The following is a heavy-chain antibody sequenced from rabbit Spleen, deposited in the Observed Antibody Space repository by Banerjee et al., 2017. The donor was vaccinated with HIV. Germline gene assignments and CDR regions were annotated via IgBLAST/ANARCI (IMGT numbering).Heavy chain of an antibody. CDR3: ARDAGTSFSTYGMDL. CDR1: GFSFNSGYD. J-gene: IGHJ6*01. V-gene: IGHV1S45*01. D-gene: IGHD4-2*01. Sequence: QEQLVEYGGDLVQPEGSLTLTCKASGFSFNSGYDMCWVRQAPGKGLEWIACIYAGSSGSTYSATWAKGRFTVSKTSSTTVTLQMTTLTAADTATYFCARDAGTSFSTYGMDLWGQGTLVTVS. CDR2: IYAGSSGST.